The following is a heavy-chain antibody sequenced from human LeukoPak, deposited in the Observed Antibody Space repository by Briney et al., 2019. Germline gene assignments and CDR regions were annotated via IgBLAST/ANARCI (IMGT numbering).Heavy chain of an antibody. CDR1: GYTFTTYG. J-gene: IGHJ3*02. CDR2: ISTYNDKT. D-gene: IGHD2-15*01. Sequence: ASVKVSCKASGYTFTTYGITWVRQAPGQGLEWMGWISTYNDKTNYAQNLQDRLTMTTDTSTSTAYMDLKSLRSDDTAVYYCARGRERWTNDAFGIWGQGTMVTVSS. CDR3: ARGRERWTNDAFGI. V-gene: IGHV1-18*01.